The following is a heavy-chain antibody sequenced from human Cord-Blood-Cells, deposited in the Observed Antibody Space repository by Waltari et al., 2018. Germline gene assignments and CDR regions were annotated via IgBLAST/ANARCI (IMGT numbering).Heavy chain of an antibody. Sequence: QLQLQESGPGLVKPSATLSLTCTVAGGSISSRSYYWGWIRQPPGKGLEWIGSIYYSGSTYYNPSLKSRVTISVDTSKNQFSLKLSSVTAADTAVYYCARHVTDIVATIDYWGQGTLVTVSS. CDR3: ARHVTDIVATIDY. D-gene: IGHD5-12*01. CDR1: GGSISSRSYY. CDR2: IYYSGST. J-gene: IGHJ4*02. V-gene: IGHV4-39*01.